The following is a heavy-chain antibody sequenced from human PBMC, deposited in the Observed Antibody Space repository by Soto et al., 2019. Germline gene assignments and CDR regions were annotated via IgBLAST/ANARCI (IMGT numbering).Heavy chain of an antibody. CDR1: GFTFSGHW. J-gene: IGHJ5*02. Sequence: EVQLVESGGGLVQPGGSLRLSCAASGFTFSGHWMHWVRQAPGKGLGWVSRIKSDGRSTSYADSVKGRFTVSRDNAKNTLYLQMNSLRAEDTAVYYCARSDWFDPWGQGTLVTVSS. CDR3: ARSDWFDP. CDR2: IKSDGRST. V-gene: IGHV3-74*01.